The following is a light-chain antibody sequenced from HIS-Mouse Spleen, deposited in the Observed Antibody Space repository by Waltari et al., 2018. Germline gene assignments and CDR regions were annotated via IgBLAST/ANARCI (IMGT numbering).Light chain of an antibody. V-gene: IGKV3D-15*03. CDR2: GAS. CDR3: QQYNNWPLT. CDR1: QSVSSN. Sequence: EIVMTQSLATLSASPGERATLSCRASQSVSSNLAWYQQKPGQAPRLLIYGASIRATGIPARFSGSGSGTEFTLTISILQSEDFAVYYCQQYNNWPLTFGQGTKVEIK. J-gene: IGKJ1*01.